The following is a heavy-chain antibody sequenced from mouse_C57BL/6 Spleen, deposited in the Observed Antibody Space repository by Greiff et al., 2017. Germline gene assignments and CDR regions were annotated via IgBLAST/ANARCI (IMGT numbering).Heavy chain of an antibody. V-gene: IGHV14-1*01. J-gene: IGHJ3*01. Sequence: EFQLQQSGAELVRPGASVKLSCTASGFNIKDYYMHWVKQRPEQGLEWIGRIDPEDGDTEYAPTFQGKATMTADTSSNTAYLQLSSLTSEDTAVYYCTTGDYYGSSPAWFAYWGQGTLVTVSA. CDR3: TTGDYYGSSPAWFAY. CDR2: IDPEDGDT. CDR1: GFNIKDYY. D-gene: IGHD1-1*01.